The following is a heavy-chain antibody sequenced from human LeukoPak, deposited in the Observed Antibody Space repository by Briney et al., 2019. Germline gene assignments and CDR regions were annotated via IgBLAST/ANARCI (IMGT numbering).Heavy chain of an antibody. CDR1: GFTFSSYG. V-gene: IGHV3-30*02. Sequence: GGSLRLSCAASGFTFSSYGMHWVRQAPGKGLEGVAFMRYDERNKYYTDSVKDRFTISRDNSNNTLFLQMNSLRAEDTAVYYCAKDRGAYYDSSGYIAYWGQGTLVTVSS. CDR3: AKDRGAYYDSSGYIAY. J-gene: IGHJ4*02. CDR2: MRYDERNK. D-gene: IGHD3-22*01.